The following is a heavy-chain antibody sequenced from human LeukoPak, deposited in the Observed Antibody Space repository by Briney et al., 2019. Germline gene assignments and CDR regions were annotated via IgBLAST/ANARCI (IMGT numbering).Heavy chain of an antibody. J-gene: IGHJ4*02. Sequence: GGSLRLSCGASGFSFSSYAMSWVRQAPGKGLEWVSVISGSGGSTYYADSVKGRFTISRDNSKNTLYLQMNSLRAEDTAVYYCAKVAGPYCSGGSCPHFDYWGQGTLVTVSS. CDR2: ISGSGGST. CDR1: GFSFSSYA. V-gene: IGHV3-23*01. D-gene: IGHD2-15*01. CDR3: AKVAGPYCSGGSCPHFDY.